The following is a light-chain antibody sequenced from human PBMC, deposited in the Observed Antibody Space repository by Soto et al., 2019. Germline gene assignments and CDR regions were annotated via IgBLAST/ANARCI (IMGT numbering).Light chain of an antibody. V-gene: IGLV2-14*01. CDR3: SSYTSSNTHI. J-gene: IGLJ2*01. CDR1: SSDVGGYNY. CDR2: EVS. Sequence: QSALTQPASVSGSPGQSITISCTGTSSDVGGYNYVSWYQQHPGKAPKLMIYEVSNRPSGVSYRFSGSKSGNTASLTISGLQAEDEADYYCSSYTSSNTHIFGGGTKVTVL.